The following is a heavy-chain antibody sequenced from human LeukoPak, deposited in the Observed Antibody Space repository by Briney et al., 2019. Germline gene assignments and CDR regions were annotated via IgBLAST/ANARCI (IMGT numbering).Heavy chain of an antibody. J-gene: IGHJ4*02. V-gene: IGHV4-59*11. CDR3: ASRPAGSTWYGVFDY. CDR1: GGPIDRHY. CDR2: VFYPGST. D-gene: IGHD6-13*01. Sequence: SETLSLTCTVSGGPIDRHYWSWIRQPPGKGLEWIGYVFYPGSTNYNPSLKSRVTMSLDTSRDQFSLGLTSVTAADTAIYYCASRPAGSTWYGVFDYWSQGTLVTVSS.